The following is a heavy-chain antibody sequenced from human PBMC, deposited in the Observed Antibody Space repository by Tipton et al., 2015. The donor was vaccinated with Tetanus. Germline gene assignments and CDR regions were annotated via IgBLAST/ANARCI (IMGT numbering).Heavy chain of an antibody. V-gene: IGHV4-39*01. J-gene: IGHJ5*02. CDR2: ISHSATT. CDR1: GGSISTKTYY. D-gene: IGHD3-10*01. Sequence: LRLSCFVSGGSISTKTYYWGWIRQTPGKGLEWIASISHSATTFYNPSLKSRVTMSEDPPKNQFSVRLSAVTAADTGVYYCARHVGGYGSPPHDLWGQGTLVTVSS. CDR3: ARHVGGYGSPPHDL.